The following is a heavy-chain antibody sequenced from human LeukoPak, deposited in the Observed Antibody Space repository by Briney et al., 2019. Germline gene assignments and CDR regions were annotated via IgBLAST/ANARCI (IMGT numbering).Heavy chain of an antibody. D-gene: IGHD2-2*01. Sequence: GGSLRLSCVASGFTFSSSWMSWVRRAPGKGLEWVANIKQDGTEEYYVDSVRGRFSISKDNAKNSLYLQMNRLRAEDTAVYYCARDPCHGALDYWGQGALVTVSS. CDR2: IKQDGTEE. CDR1: GFTFSSSW. J-gene: IGHJ4*02. V-gene: IGHV3-7*03. CDR3: ARDPCHGALDY.